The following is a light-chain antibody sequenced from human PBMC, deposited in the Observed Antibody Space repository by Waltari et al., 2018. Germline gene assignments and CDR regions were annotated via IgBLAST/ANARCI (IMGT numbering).Light chain of an antibody. CDR2: DVT. CDR1: SSDLGSNND. Sequence: QYALTQHASVDGSPGQSIPIRCTGNSSDLGSNNDLSWYQHHPGTAPKRMIYDVTNRPSGVSNRFSGSKSGNTASLTISGLQAEDEADYYCSSYIDTTTLELFGGGTSLTVL. V-gene: IGLV2-14*03. CDR3: SSYIDTTTLEL. J-gene: IGLJ2*01.